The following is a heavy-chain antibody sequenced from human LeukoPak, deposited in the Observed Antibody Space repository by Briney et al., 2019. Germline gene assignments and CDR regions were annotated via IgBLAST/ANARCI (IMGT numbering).Heavy chain of an antibody. CDR1: GGSFSGYY. Sequence: PSETLSLTCAVYGGSFSGYYWGWIRQPPGKGLEWIGSIYYSGSTYYNPSLKSRVTISVDTSKNQFSLKLSSVTAADTAVYYCARLQVSPYCSGGSCPLEGMDVWGQGTTVTVSS. J-gene: IGHJ6*02. CDR3: ARLQVSPYCSGGSCPLEGMDV. D-gene: IGHD2-15*01. CDR2: IYYSGST. V-gene: IGHV4-39*01.